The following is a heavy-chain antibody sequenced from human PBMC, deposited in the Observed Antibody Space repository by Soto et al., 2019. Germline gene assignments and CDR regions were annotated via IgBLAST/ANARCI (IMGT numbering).Heavy chain of an antibody. J-gene: IGHJ4*02. Sequence: PGGSPKISCKGSGYSFTNYLIGLVRQTPGKGLYCIDIINTDNTHIRYNPSIKALVTTSDDRSISTAYLKTTNLEAWVTAMYGCRYHTTLASGGCFDYWGQGTPVTVSS. V-gene: IGHV5-51*01. CDR1: GYSFTNYL. CDR3: RYHTTLASGGCFDY. D-gene: IGHD2-15*01. CDR2: INTDNTHI.